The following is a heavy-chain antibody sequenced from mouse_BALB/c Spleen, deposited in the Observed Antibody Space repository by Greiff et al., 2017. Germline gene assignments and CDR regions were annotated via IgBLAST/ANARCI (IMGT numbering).Heavy chain of an antibody. CDR3: ARGAGATMITTDYAMDY. Sequence: EVKVVESGGGLVKPGGSLKLSCAASGFNFSDYYMYWVRQTPEKRLEWVATISDGGSDTYYPDSVQGRFTISRDNAKNNLYLQMSSLKSEDTAMYYCARGAGATMITTDYAMDYWGQGTSVTVSS. D-gene: IGHD2-4*01. CDR1: GFNFSDYY. V-gene: IGHV5-4*02. J-gene: IGHJ4*01. CDR2: ISDGGSDT.